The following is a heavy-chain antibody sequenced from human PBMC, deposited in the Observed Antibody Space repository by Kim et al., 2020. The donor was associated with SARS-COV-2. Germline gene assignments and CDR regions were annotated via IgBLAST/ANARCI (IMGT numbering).Heavy chain of an antibody. CDR2: INTNTGNP. CDR3: ARDEGELMSVWYSSQGYHYYAMDV. V-gene: IGHV7-4-1*04. D-gene: IGHD6-13*01. Sequence: ASVKVSCKASGYMFTTYAMNWVRQAPGQGLEWMGRINTNTGNPTYAQGFTGRFVFSLDTSVNMAYLQISSLKAEDTAVYFCARDEGELMSVWYSSQGYHYYAMDVWGQGTTVTVSS. J-gene: IGHJ6*02. CDR1: GYMFTTYA.